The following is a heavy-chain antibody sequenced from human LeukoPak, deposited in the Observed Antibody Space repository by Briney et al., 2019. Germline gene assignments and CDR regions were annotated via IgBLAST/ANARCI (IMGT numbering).Heavy chain of an antibody. CDR1: GFTFSSYG. J-gene: IGHJ6*02. D-gene: IGHD2-15*01. V-gene: IGHV3-33*08. CDR2: IWYDGSNK. Sequence: GGSLRLSCAASGFTFSSYGMHWVRQAPGKGLEWVAVIWYDGSNKYYADSVKGRFTISRDNSKNTLYLQMNSLRAEDTAVYYCARDVEYCSGGSCYPVYGMDVWGQGTTVTVSS. CDR3: ARDVEYCSGGSCYPVYGMDV.